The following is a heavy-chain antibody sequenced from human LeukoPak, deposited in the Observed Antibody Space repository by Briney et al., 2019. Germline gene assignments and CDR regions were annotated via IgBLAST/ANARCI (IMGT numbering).Heavy chain of an antibody. CDR3: ATSNPGYTSRWFVY. CDR1: GFTFSDYY. D-gene: IGHD6-13*01. J-gene: IGHJ4*02. Sequence: GGSLRLSCAASGFTFSDYYMNWSRQAPGKGLEWVSYISSSSNHTNYADSVKGRFTISRDNAKNSLYLQMNSLGAEDTAVYYCATSNPGYTSRWFVYWGQGTLVTVSP. CDR2: ISSSSNHT. V-gene: IGHV3-11*06.